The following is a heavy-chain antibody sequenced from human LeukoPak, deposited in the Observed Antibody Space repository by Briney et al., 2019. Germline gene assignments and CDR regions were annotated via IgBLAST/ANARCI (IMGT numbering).Heavy chain of an antibody. D-gene: IGHD1-14*01. J-gene: IGHJ5*02. CDR3: AKDDHSTGP. Sequence: GRSLRLSCAASGFTFSSYGMHWVRQAPGKGLEWVAVISYDGSNKYYADSVKGRFTISRDNSKNTLYLQMNSLRAGDTAVYYCAKDDHSTGPWGQGTLVTVSS. CDR2: ISYDGSNK. CDR1: GFTFSSYG. V-gene: IGHV3-30*18.